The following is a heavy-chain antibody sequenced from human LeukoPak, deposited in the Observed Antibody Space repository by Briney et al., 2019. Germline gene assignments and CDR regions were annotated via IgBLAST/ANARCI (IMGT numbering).Heavy chain of an antibody. V-gene: IGHV3-48*01. D-gene: IGHD2-15*01. Sequence: GGSLRLSCVVSGISFSDYSISWVRQAPGKGLEWVAHITSGGSTIYYADSVRGRFTISRDNDQNSVLLQINSLSGDDTAVFYCAAGRWYYFDYWGQGTLATVSS. CDR2: ITSGGSTI. CDR1: GISFSDYS. CDR3: AAGRWYYFDY. J-gene: IGHJ4*02.